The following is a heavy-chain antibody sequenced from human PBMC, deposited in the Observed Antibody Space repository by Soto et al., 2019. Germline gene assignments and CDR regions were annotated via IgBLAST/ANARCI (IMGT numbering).Heavy chain of an antibody. J-gene: IGHJ5*01. CDR3: ARRERYYGSPGWFDP. CDR1: GASINNFAYY. Sequence: QPQLQESGPGLVRPSETLSLTCSVSGASINNFAYYWGWIRQPPGKGLEWIGTVYYNENTYYNPSLKSRVAISVDTAKNQFSLNLRSVTAADTAIYFCARRERYYGSPGWFDPWGQGTLVTVSS. D-gene: IGHD3-10*01. CDR2: VYYNENT. V-gene: IGHV4-39*01.